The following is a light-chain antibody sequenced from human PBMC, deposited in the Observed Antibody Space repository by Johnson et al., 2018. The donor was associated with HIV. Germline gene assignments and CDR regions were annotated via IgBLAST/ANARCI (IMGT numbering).Light chain of an antibody. J-gene: IGLJ1*01. V-gene: IGLV1-51*01. Sequence: QSVLTQPPSVSAAPGQKVTISCSGSSSNIGNNYVSWYQQLPGTAPKLLIYDNNKRPSGIPDRFSGSTSGTSATLGINGLQTGDESDYYCGPWDSSLSAVYVFGTGTKVTVL. CDR2: DNN. CDR1: SSNIGNNY. CDR3: GPWDSSLSAVYV.